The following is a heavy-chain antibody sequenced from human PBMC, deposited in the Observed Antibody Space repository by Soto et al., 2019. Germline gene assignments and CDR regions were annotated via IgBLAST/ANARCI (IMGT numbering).Heavy chain of an antibody. CDR3: ARSGPTVTTEHGNDAFDI. CDR2: INPSGGST. Sequence: GASVKVSCKASGYTFTSYYMHWVRQAPGQGLEWMGIINPSGGSTSYAQKFQGRVTMTRDTSTSTVYMELSSLRPEDTAVYYCARSGPTVTTEHGNDAFDIWGQGTMVTVS. V-gene: IGHV1-46*01. D-gene: IGHD4-17*01. J-gene: IGHJ3*02. CDR1: GYTFTSYY.